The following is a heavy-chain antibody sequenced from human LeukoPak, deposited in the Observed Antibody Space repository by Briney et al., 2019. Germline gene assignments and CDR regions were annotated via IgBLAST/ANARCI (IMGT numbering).Heavy chain of an antibody. CDR1: GFTFSSYA. CDR2: ISGSGGST. Sequence: GGSLRLSCAASGFTFSSYAMSWVRQAPGKGLEWVSAISGSGGSTYYADSVKGRFTISRDNSKNAPYLQMNSLRAEDTAVYYCAKGSGPSVPPDYWGQGTLVTVSS. V-gene: IGHV3-23*01. CDR3: AKGSGPSVPPDY. J-gene: IGHJ4*02. D-gene: IGHD3-3*01.